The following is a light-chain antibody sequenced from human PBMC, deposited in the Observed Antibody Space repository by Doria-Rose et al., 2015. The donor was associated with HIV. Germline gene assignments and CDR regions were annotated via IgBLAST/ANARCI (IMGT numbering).Light chain of an antibody. Sequence: TQSPGTLSLSPGERATLSCRASQSFSSTYLAWYQQKPGQAPSLLIYDGSTRATGIPDRFSASGSGTDFTLTINRLKPGDFALYYCHQYGTSWTFGQGTKVEI. CDR2: DGS. CDR3: HQYGTSWT. CDR1: QSFSSTY. V-gene: IGKV3-20*01. J-gene: IGKJ1*01.